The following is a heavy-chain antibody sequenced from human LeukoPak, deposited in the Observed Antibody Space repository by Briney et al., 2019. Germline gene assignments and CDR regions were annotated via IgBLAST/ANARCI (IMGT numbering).Heavy chain of an antibody. V-gene: IGHV3-23*01. D-gene: IGHD3-22*01. J-gene: IGHJ4*02. Sequence: GGSLRLSCAASGFTFSSYGMSWVCQAPGKGLEWVSAISGSGGSTYYADSVKGRFTISRDNSKNTLYLQMNSLRAEDTAVYYCAKDLTPLSGYYETDYWGQGTLVTVSS. CDR1: GFTFSSYG. CDR2: ISGSGGST. CDR3: AKDLTPLSGYYETDY.